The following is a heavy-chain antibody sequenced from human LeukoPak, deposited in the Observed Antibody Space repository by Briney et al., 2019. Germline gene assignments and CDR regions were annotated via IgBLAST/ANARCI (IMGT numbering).Heavy chain of an antibody. D-gene: IGHD6-13*01. Sequence: GGSLRLSCAASGFTASSKYMSWVRQAPGKGLEWLSVIYSGGSTYYADSVKGRITISRDNSKNTVDLQMNSLRVEDTAVYYCAMRGNTWYDCWGQGTLVTVSS. V-gene: IGHV3-53*01. CDR3: AMRGNTWYDC. J-gene: IGHJ4*02. CDR1: GFTASSKY. CDR2: IYSGGST.